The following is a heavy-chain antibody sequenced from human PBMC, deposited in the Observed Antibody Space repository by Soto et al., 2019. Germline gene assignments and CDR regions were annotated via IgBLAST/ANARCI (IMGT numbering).Heavy chain of an antibody. CDR1: GFTFSNFG. Sequence: QVQLVESGGGVVQPGRSLRLSCAASGFTFSNFGMQWVRQAPGKGLEWVASISYDGNIKYSADSVKGRFTISRDNSKNTLYLQMNSLRSEDTALCYCARFWGPVTAAVDDYWGQGTLVTVSS. D-gene: IGHD6-13*01. J-gene: IGHJ4*02. V-gene: IGHV3-30*03. CDR2: ISYDGNIK. CDR3: ARFWGPVTAAVDDY.